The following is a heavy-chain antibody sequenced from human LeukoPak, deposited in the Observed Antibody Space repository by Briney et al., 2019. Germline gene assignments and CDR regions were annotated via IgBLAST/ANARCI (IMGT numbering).Heavy chain of an antibody. Sequence: SSETLSLTCTVSGDSISSSSYYWGWIRQPPGKGLEWIGSIHYSGSTYYNPSLKSRVTISVDTSKNQFSLKLSSVTAADTAVYYCARVPPRTSSGWYNLFDYWGQGTLVTVSS. CDR1: GDSISSSSYY. D-gene: IGHD6-19*01. CDR2: IHYSGST. CDR3: ARVPPRTSSGWYNLFDY. V-gene: IGHV4-39*07. J-gene: IGHJ4*02.